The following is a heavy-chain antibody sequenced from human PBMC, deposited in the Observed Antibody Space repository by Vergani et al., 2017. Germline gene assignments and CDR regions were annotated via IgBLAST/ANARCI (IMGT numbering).Heavy chain of an antibody. J-gene: IGHJ4*02. V-gene: IGHV3-30-3*02. D-gene: IGHD2-15*01. CDR3: AKEGGGYCSGGTCYPEY. CDR2: IASDGRDK. CDR1: GITFSTYA. Sequence: QVQLVASGGGVVPPGGSLRLSCAASGITFSTYAMHWVRQVPGKGLEWTAVIASDGRDKKYTDSVKGRFTISRDNSKNTLYLQMKSLRPEDTAVYYCAKEGGGYCSGGTCYPEYWGQGTLVIVSS.